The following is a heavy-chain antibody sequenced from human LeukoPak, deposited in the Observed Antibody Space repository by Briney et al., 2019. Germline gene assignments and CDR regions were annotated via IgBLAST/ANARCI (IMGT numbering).Heavy chain of an antibody. CDR2: ISNSGGAI. J-gene: IGHJ1*01. CDR3: SRGLSV. CDR1: GFTFSSYD. D-gene: IGHD6-25*01. Sequence: GGSLRLSCAASGFTFSSYDMNWVRQAPGKGLEWVSYISNSGGAIYYADSVKGRFTISRDNAKSSLYLQMSRLRPEDTAVYYCSRGLSVGGQGTLVSVSS. V-gene: IGHV3-48*03.